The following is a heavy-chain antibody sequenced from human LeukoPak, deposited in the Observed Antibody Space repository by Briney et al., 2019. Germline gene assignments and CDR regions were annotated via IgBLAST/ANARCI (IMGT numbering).Heavy chain of an antibody. CDR2: IYPGDSDT. D-gene: IGHD3-22*01. V-gene: IGHV5-51*01. J-gene: IGHJ4*02. Sequence: GESLKISCKGSGYSFTSYWIGWVRQMPGKGLEWMGIIYPGDSDTRYSPSFQGQVTISADKSISTAYLQWSSLKASDAAMYYCARTDYYDSSGYAEFDYWGQGTLVTVSS. CDR3: ARTDYYDSSGYAEFDY. CDR1: GYSFTSYW.